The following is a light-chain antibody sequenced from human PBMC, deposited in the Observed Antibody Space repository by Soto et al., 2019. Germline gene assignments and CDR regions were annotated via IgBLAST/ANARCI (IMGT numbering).Light chain of an antibody. Sequence: EIVLTQSPGTLSLSPGERATLSCRASQSVSSSYLTWYQQKPGQAPRLLIYSASSRATGIPDRFSGSGSGTDFTLTISRPEPEDFAVYYCQQYGGSPPSFTFGPGTKVDIK. CDR2: SAS. J-gene: IGKJ3*01. CDR1: QSVSSSY. V-gene: IGKV3-20*01. CDR3: QQYGGSPPSFT.